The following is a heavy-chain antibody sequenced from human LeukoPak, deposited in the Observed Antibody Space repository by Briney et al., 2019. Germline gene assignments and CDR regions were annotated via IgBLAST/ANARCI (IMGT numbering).Heavy chain of an antibody. D-gene: IGHD3-10*01. Sequence: ASVKVSCKASGYTFTSYGISWVRQAPEQGLEWMGWISAYNGNTNYAQKLQGRVTMTTDTSTSTAYMELRSLRSDDTAVYYCARDNFWAVRGVMGYWGQGTLVTVSS. CDR1: GYTFTSYG. CDR2: ISAYNGNT. V-gene: IGHV1-18*01. CDR3: ARDNFWAVRGVMGY. J-gene: IGHJ4*02.